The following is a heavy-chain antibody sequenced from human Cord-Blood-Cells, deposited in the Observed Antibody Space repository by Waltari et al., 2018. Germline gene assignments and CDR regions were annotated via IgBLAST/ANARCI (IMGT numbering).Heavy chain of an antibody. CDR3: ARGSYYDFWSGYYGIWGYFDY. CDR2: SSAYNGNT. V-gene: IGHV1-18*04. Sequence: QVQLVQSGAEVKKPGASVKVSCKASGYTFTSYGISWVRQAPGQGLEWMGWSSAYNGNTNYAQKLQGRVTMTTDTSTSTAYMELRSLRSDDTAVYYCARGSYYDFWSGYYGIWGYFDYWGQGTLVTVSS. J-gene: IGHJ4*02. CDR1: GYTFTSYG. D-gene: IGHD3-3*01.